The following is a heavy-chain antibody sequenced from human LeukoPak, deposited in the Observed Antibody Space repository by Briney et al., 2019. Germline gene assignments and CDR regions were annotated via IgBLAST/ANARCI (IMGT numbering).Heavy chain of an antibody. CDR1: GFFSFSRSG. Sequence: TGGSLRLSCAASGFFSFSRSGMHWVRHAPGKGLEWVAVISYDGGNKYYADSVKGRFTISRDNSKNTLYLQMNSLRAEDTAVYYCAKDRGDFWSAFDYWGQGTLVTVSS. CDR2: ISYDGGNK. V-gene: IGHV3-30*18. CDR3: AKDRGDFWSAFDY. J-gene: IGHJ4*02. D-gene: IGHD3-3*01.